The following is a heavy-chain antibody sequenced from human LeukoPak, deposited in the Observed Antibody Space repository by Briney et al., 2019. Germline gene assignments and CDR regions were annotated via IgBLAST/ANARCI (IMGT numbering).Heavy chain of an antibody. V-gene: IGHV3-9*01. D-gene: IGHD3-9*01. Sequence: PGRSLRLSCAASGFTFDDYAMHWVRQAPGKGLEWVSGISWNSGSIGYADSVKGRYTISRDNAKNSLYLQMNSLRAEDTALYYCAKEGLRYFDYWGQGTLVTVSS. CDR3: AKEGLRYFDY. J-gene: IGHJ4*02. CDR1: GFTFDDYA. CDR2: ISWNSGSI.